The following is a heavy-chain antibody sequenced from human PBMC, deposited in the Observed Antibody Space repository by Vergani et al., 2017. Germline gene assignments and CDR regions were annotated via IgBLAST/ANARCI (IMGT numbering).Heavy chain of an antibody. J-gene: IGHJ4*02. D-gene: IGHD4-17*01. V-gene: IGHV1-69*08. CDR3: ARERGATTVTTSYFDY. CDR1: GGTFSSYT. CDR2: IIPILGIA. Sequence: QVQLVQSGAEVKKPGSSVKVSCKASGGTFSSYTISWVRQAPGQGFEWMGRIIPILGIANYAQKFQGRVTITADKSTSTAYMELSSLRSEDTAVYYCARERGATTVTTSYFDYWGQGTLVIVSS.